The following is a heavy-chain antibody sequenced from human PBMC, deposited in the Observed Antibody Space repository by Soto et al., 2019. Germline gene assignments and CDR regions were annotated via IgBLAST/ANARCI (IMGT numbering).Heavy chain of an antibody. CDR2: IIPIFGTA. CDR1: GGTFSSYA. V-gene: IGHV1-69*01. J-gene: IGHJ5*02. Sequence: SVKVFCKASGGTFSSYAISWVRQAPGQGLEWMGGIIPIFGTANYAQKFQGRVTITADESTSTAYMELSSLRSEDTAVYYCARYGRTNWGSIWFAPWGQGTLVTVSS. D-gene: IGHD7-27*01. CDR3: ARYGRTNWGSIWFAP.